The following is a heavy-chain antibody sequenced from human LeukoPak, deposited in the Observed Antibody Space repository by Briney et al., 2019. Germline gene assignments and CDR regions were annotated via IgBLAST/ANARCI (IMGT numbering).Heavy chain of an antibody. J-gene: IGHJ4*02. Sequence: ASVKVSCKASGYTFTSYDINWVRQATGQGLEWMGWMNSSSGNTSYAQKCQGRDTMTRNTSRSTAYMELSSLRSEDTAVYYCARVARFYCSGGSCYSDYWGQGTLVTVSS. CDR2: MNSSSGNT. CDR1: GYTFTSYD. V-gene: IGHV1-8*01. CDR3: ARVARFYCSGGSCYSDY. D-gene: IGHD2-15*01.